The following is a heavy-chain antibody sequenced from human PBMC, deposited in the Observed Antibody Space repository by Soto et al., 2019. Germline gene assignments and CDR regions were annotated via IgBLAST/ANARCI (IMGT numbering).Heavy chain of an antibody. CDR2: MNPNSGNT. J-gene: IGHJ4*02. Sequence: QVQLVQSGAEVKKPGASVKVSCKASGYTFTSYDINWVRQATGQGLEWMGWMNPNSGNTGYAQKFRGRVTMTRNTSISTAYMELSSLRSEDTAVFYCAREKSSGNYNDYWGQGTLVTVSS. CDR3: AREKSSGNYNDY. CDR1: GYTFTSYD. D-gene: IGHD3-22*01. V-gene: IGHV1-8*01.